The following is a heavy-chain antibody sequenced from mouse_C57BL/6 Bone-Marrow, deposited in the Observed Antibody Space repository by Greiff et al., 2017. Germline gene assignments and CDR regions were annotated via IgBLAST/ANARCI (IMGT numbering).Heavy chain of an antibody. Sequence: QVQLQQSGAELVKPGASVKISCKASGYAFSSYRMNWVKQRPGKGLEWIGQIYPGDGDTNYNGKFKGKATLTADKSSSTVYMQLSSLTSEDSAVYFCARRGRSYYAMDYWGQGTSVTVSS. CDR3: ARRGRSYYAMDY. V-gene: IGHV1-80*01. J-gene: IGHJ4*01. D-gene: IGHD1-1*01. CDR1: GYAFSSYR. CDR2: IYPGDGDT.